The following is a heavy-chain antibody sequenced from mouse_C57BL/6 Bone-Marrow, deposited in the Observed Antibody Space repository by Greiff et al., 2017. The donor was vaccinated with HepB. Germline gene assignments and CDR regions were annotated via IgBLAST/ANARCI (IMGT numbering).Heavy chain of an antibody. J-gene: IGHJ3*01. V-gene: IGHV1-69*01. CDR3: ARWGYYGSSPWVAY. D-gene: IGHD1-1*01. CDR1: GYTFTSYW. CDR2: IDPSDSYT. Sequence: QVQLQQPGAELVMPGASVKLSCKASGYTFTSYWMHWVKQRPGQGLEWIGEIDPSDSYTNYNQKFKGKSTLTVDKSSSTAYMQLSSLTSEDSAVYYCARWGYYGSSPWVAYWGQGTLVTVSA.